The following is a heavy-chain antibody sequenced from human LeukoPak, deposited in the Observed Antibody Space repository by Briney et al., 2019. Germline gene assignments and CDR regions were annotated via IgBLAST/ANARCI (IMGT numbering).Heavy chain of an antibody. J-gene: IGHJ4*02. V-gene: IGHV4-39*07. CDR3: ARDPYAGATPTPPDY. CDR2: IYYSGST. D-gene: IGHD1-26*01. Sequence: SETLSLTCTASGGSISSSSYYWGWIRQPPGKGLEWIGSIYYSGSTYYNPSLKSRVTISVDTSKNQFSLKLSSVTAADTAVYYCARDPYAGATPTPPDYWGQGTLVTVSS. CDR1: GGSISSSSYY.